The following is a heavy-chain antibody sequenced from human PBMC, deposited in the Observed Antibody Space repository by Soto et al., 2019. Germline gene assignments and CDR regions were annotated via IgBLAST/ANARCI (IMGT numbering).Heavy chain of an antibody. V-gene: IGHV1-18*04. Sequence: ASVKVSCKASGYTFTSYGISWVRQATGQGLEWMGWISAYNGNTNYAQKLQGRVTMTTETSTSTADMELRSLRSDDTAVYYRARDQLRARSSRSDYWGQGTLVTVSS. CDR2: ISAYNGNT. CDR3: ARDQLRARSSRSDY. J-gene: IGHJ4*02. CDR1: GYTFTSYG. D-gene: IGHD6-13*01.